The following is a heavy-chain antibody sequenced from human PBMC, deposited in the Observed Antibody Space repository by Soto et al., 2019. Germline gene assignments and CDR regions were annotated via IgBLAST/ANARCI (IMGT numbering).Heavy chain of an antibody. CDR1: GGSFSGYY. Sequence: QVQLQQWGAGLLKPWETLSLTCAVYGGSFSGYYWTWIRQPPGKGLEWIGEINHSGSTDYNPSLRSRVTISLDTSKSRFSLRLNSVTAADPAVYYCARGPKWLRANYFDYWGQGTLVTVSS. CDR3: ARGPKWLRANYFDY. J-gene: IGHJ4*02. V-gene: IGHV4-34*01. CDR2: INHSGST. D-gene: IGHD5-12*01.